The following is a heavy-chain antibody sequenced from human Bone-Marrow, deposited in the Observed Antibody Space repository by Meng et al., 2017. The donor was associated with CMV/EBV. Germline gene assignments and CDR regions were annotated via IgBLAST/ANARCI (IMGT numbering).Heavy chain of an antibody. Sequence: SFSGYYWSWIRQPPGKGLEWIGEINHSGSTNYNPSLKSRVTISVDTSKNQFSLKLSSVTAADTAVYYCARGGRHVLRLYGSGSSLDYWGQGTLVTVSS. CDR2: INHSGST. V-gene: IGHV4-34*01. CDR1: SFSGYY. D-gene: IGHD3-10*01. J-gene: IGHJ4*02. CDR3: ARGGRHVLRLYGSGSSLDY.